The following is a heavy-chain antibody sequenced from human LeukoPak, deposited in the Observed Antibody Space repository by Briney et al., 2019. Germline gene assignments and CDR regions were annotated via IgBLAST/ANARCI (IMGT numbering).Heavy chain of an antibody. CDR1: GGSISSDY. CDR2: IYYSGST. J-gene: IGHJ3*02. CDR3: ASTYDSGSYFQALDI. D-gene: IGHD3-10*01. V-gene: IGHV4-59*08. Sequence: SETLSLTCTVSGGSISSDYWNWIRQPPGKGLEWIGYIYYSGSTNYNPSLKSRVTILVDTSKNQFSLKLSSVTAADTAVYYCASTYDSGSYFQALDIWGQGTMVTVPS.